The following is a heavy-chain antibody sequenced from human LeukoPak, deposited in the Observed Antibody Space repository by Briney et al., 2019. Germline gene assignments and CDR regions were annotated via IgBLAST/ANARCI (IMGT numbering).Heavy chain of an antibody. J-gene: IGHJ5*02. V-gene: IGHV4-39*01. CDR1: GDSITSGAFY. CDR2: VYYSGST. Sequence: SETLSLTCNVSGDSITSGAFYWAWIRQSLGKGLEWIGNVYYSGSTQYNPSLRGRVSISMDKTKNQFSLNLNSVSVTDTAIYYCARRDYAAWFDPWGQGTLVTVSS. CDR3: ARRDYAAWFDP. D-gene: IGHD4/OR15-4a*01.